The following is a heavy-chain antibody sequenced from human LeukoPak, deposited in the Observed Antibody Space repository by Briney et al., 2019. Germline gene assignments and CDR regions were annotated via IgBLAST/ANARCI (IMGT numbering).Heavy chain of an antibody. J-gene: IGHJ4*02. V-gene: IGHV4-34*01. CDR3: ARGRAFRYYYGSGSFLYYFDY. CDR1: GGSFSGYY. Sequence: SETLSLTCAVYGGSFSGYYWSWIRQPPGKGLEWIGEINHSGSTNYNPSLKSRVTISVDTSKNQFSLKLSSVTAADTAVYYCARGRAFRYYYGSGSFLYYFDYWGQGTLVTVSS. CDR2: INHSGST. D-gene: IGHD3-10*01.